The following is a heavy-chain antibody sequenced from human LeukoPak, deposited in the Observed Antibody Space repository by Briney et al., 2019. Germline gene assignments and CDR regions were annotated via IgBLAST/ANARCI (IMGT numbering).Heavy chain of an antibody. Sequence: GGSLRLSCAASGFTFSVYYMSWIRQAPGKGLEWVSYISSSGSTIYYADSVKGRFTISRDNAKNSLYLQMNSLRAEDTAVYYCARCLRNYDILTGYYGLVAFDIWGQGTMVTVSS. CDR2: ISSSGSTI. D-gene: IGHD3-9*01. CDR3: ARCLRNYDILTGYYGLVAFDI. V-gene: IGHV3-11*01. CDR1: GFTFSVYY. J-gene: IGHJ3*02.